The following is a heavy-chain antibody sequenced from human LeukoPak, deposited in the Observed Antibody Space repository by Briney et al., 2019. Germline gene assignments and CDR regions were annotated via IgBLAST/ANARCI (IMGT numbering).Heavy chain of an antibody. CDR2: ISYDGSNK. D-gene: IGHD3-9*01. V-gene: IGHV3-30*03. CDR3: ARDTGYYHAYYFDY. J-gene: IGHJ4*02. CDR1: GFTFSSYG. Sequence: GRSLRLSCAASGFTFSSYGMHWVRQAPGKGLEWVAVISYDGSNKYYADSVKGRFTISRDNSKNTLYLQMNSLRAEDTAVYYCARDTGYYHAYYFDYWGQGTLVTVSS.